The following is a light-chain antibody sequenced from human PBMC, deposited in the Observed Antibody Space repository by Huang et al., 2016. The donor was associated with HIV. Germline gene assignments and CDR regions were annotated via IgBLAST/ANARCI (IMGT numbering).Light chain of an antibody. CDR3: QQRSNWSWT. CDR1: QSVSSY. J-gene: IGKJ1*01. CDR2: DAS. V-gene: IGKV3-11*01. Sequence: EIALTQSPATLSLSPGERATHSCRASQSVSSYLVWYQQKPGQAPRLLIYDASNRATGIPARFSGSGSGTDFTLTISSLEPEDFAVYYCQQRSNWSWTFGQGTKVEIK.